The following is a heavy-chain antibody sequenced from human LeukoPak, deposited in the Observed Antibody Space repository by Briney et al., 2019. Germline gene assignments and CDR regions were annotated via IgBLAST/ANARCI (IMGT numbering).Heavy chain of an antibody. J-gene: IGHJ3*02. Sequence: SVKVSCKASGGTFSSYAISWVRQAPGQGLEWMGGIIPIFGTANYAQKFQGRVTITADESTSTAYMELSSLRSEDTAVYYCARDGAYYYDSTPGRKRAFDIWGQGTMVTVSS. V-gene: IGHV1-69*13. CDR2: IIPIFGTA. CDR1: GGTFSSYA. CDR3: ARDGAYYYDSTPGRKRAFDI. D-gene: IGHD3-22*01.